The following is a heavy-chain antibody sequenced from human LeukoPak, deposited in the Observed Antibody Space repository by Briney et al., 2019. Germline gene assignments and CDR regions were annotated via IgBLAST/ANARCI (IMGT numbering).Heavy chain of an antibody. V-gene: IGHV3-21*01. CDR3: ARIRRFPNWFDP. J-gene: IGHJ5*02. CDR2: ISSSSSYI. Sequence: MTGGSLRLSCAASGFTFSSYSMNWVRQAPGKGLEWVSSISSSSSYIYYADSVKGRFTISRDNAKNSLYLQMNSLRAEDTAVYYCARIRRFPNWFDPWGQGTLVTVSS. CDR1: GFTFSSYS. D-gene: IGHD2-21*01.